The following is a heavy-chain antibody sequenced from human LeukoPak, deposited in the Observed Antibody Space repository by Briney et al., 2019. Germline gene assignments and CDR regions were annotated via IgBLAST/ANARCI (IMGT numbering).Heavy chain of an antibody. CDR1: GESFSGCY. CDR2: INDSETT. D-gene: IGHD2-21*01. Sequence: SETLSLTCAVYGESFSGCYWSGIRQTPWQGLEGMGEINDSETTNYNPSLKSRATISVDTSKHQFYLKLSSVTAADTAFYFCAREACSGGDCTNFAYWGPGTLVTVSS. V-gene: IGHV4-34*01. CDR3: AREACSGGDCTNFAY. J-gene: IGHJ4*02.